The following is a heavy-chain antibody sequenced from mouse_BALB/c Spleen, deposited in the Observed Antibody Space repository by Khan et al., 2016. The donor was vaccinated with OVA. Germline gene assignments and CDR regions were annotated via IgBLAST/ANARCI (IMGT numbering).Heavy chain of an antibody. CDR1: GYTFTDYS. CDR2: INTETGEP. Sequence: QIQLVQSGPELKKPGETVKISCKASGYTFTDYSMHWVKQAPGKGLKWMGWINTETGEPTYADDFKGRFAFSLETSASTAYLQINNLKNEDTATXCCARGYYGSGIYGAMDYWGQGTSVTVSS. V-gene: IGHV9-2-1*01. CDR3: ARGYYGSGIYGAMDY. D-gene: IGHD1-1*01. J-gene: IGHJ4*01.